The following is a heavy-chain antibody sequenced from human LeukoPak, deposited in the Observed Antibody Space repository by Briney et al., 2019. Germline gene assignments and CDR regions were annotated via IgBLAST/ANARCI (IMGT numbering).Heavy chain of an antibody. V-gene: IGHV4-39*01. J-gene: IGHJ6*02. Sequence: PSETLSLTCTVSGGSISGTDLYWGWIRQLPGKGLEWIGNIHSTGNSFCNPSLKSRVTIPVDTSKNQFSLKLSSVTAADTAVYYCGKDSHLDVWGHGTTVTVSS. CDR3: GKDSHLDV. CDR2: IHSTGNS. CDR1: GGSISGTDLY. D-gene: IGHD2-15*01.